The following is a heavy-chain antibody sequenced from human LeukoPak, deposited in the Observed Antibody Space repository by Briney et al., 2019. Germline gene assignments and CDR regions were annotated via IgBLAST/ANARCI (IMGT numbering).Heavy chain of an antibody. CDR2: ISSSSSTI. D-gene: IGHD3-9*01. CDR3: ANGQDLDSFDP. CDR1: GLTFSTYN. J-gene: IGHJ5*02. V-gene: IGHV3-48*01. Sequence: GGSLRLSCAVSGLTFSTYNMNWVRQAPGKGLEWISYISSSSSTIYYADSVKGRFTISRDNSKNTLYLQMNSLRAEDTAVYYCANGQDLDSFDPWGQGTLVTVSS.